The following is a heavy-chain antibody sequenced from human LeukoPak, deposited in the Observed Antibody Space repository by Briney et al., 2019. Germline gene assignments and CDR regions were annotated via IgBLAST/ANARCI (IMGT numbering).Heavy chain of an antibody. J-gene: IGHJ3*02. Sequence: ASVKVSCKASGGTFSSYAISWVRQAPGQGLEWMGRIVPILGIANYAQKFQGRVTITADKSTSTAYMELSSLRSEDTAVYYCARSSIADLHDAFDIWGQGTMVTVSS. CDR1: GGTFSSYA. V-gene: IGHV1-69*04. CDR2: IVPILGIA. D-gene: IGHD6-6*01. CDR3: ARSSIADLHDAFDI.